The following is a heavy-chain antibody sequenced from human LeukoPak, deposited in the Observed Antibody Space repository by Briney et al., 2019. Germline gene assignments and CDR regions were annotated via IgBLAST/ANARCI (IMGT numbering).Heavy chain of an antibody. V-gene: IGHV3-21*01. CDR1: GFTFSSYS. CDR3: ARDAWDSGYDIPSGMDV. J-gene: IGHJ6*04. CDR2: ISSSSSYI. Sequence: GGSLRLSCAASGFTFSSYSMNWVRQAPGKGLEWVSSISSSSSYIYYADSVKGRFTISRDNAKNSLYLQMNSLRAEDTAVYYCARDAWDSGYDIPSGMDVWGKGATVTVSS. D-gene: IGHD5-12*01.